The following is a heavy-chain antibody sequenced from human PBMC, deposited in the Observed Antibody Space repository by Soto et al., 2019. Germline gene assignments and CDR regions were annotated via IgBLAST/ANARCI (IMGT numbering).Heavy chain of an antibody. CDR1: GGSFSGNY. CDR3: ARGLISGSHYSGGWYYFDS. Sequence: PSETLSLTCGVYGGSFSGNYWSWIRHPPGEGLEWIGEINPSGSTNYSPSLKSRATISADTSKNQFSLKLSSVIAADTAVYYCARGLISGSHYSGGWYYFDSWGQGTQVTVS. J-gene: IGHJ4*02. D-gene: IGHD1-26*01. V-gene: IGHV4-34*01. CDR2: INPSGST.